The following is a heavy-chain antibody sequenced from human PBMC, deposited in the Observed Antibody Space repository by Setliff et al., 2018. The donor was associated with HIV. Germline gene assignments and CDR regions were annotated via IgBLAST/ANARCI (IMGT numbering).Heavy chain of an antibody. CDR1: GYSISSGYY. Sequence: SETLSLTCTVSGYSISSGYYWGWIRQPPGKGLEWIGSMYHSGSTNYSPSLKSRVTISVDTSKNQLSLNLTSVTAADTAVYYCARVETTVRGATYGMDVWGQGTTVTVSS. CDR3: ARVETTVRGATYGMDV. D-gene: IGHD3-10*01. J-gene: IGHJ6*02. CDR2: MYHSGST. V-gene: IGHV4-38-2*02.